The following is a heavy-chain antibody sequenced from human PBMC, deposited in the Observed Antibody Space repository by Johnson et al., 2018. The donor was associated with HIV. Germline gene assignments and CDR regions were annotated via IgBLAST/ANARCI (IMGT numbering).Heavy chain of an antibody. D-gene: IGHD1-26*01. J-gene: IGHJ3*02. CDR2: ISYDGSNK. Sequence: QVQLVESGGGVVQPGRSLRLSCVGSGFTFSTYGMHWVRQAPGKGLGWVAFISYDGSNKYYADSVKGRFTISRDNSKNTLYLQMNSLRAEDTAVYYCAKDLFTEREDDVFDIWGQGTMVTVSS. V-gene: IGHV3-30*18. CDR3: AKDLFTEREDDVFDI. CDR1: GFTFSTYG.